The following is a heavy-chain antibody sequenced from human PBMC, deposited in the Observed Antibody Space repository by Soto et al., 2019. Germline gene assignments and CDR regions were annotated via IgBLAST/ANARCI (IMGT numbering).Heavy chain of an antibody. CDR1: GYTFTSYA. D-gene: IGHD6-19*01. J-gene: IGHJ6*02. CDR3: ARDPPVAGRSYYYYGMDV. Sequence: QVQLVQSGAEVKKPGASVKVSCKASGYTFTSYAMHWVRQAPGQRLEWMGWINAGNGNTKYSQKFQGRVTITRGTSASTAYMELSSLRSEDTAVYYCARDPPVAGRSYYYYGMDVWGQGTTVTVSS. V-gene: IGHV1-3*01. CDR2: INAGNGNT.